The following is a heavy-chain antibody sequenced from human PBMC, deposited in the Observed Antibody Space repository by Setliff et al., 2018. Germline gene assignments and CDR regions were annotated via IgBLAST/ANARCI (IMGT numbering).Heavy chain of an antibody. V-gene: IGHV4-4*07. CDR1: GGSLSSYNY. Sequence: SETLSLTCTVSGGSLSSYNYWSFIRQPAGKGLEWIGQIYTSWSTNYNPSLKSRVTISIDTSRDQFSLKLISMIAADTAVYYCARGRNIAARLLDSWGQGTLVTVSS. J-gene: IGHJ4*02. D-gene: IGHD6-6*01. CDR3: ARGRNIAARLLDS. CDR2: IYTSWST.